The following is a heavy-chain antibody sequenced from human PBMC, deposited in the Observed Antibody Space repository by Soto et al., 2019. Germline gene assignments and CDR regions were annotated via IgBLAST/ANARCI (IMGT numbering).Heavy chain of an antibody. CDR1: GFTFSSYA. V-gene: IGHV3-30-3*01. D-gene: IGHD5-12*01. CDR3: ARAGDGYNYFYY. Sequence: QVQLVESGGGVVQPGRSLRLSCAASGFTFSSYAMHWVRQAPGKGLEWVALISYDGSSKNYADSVKGRFTISRDNSKNTLYLQMKGLRADDTALYYCARAGDGYNYFYYCGQGTLVTVSS. J-gene: IGHJ4*02. CDR2: ISYDGSSK.